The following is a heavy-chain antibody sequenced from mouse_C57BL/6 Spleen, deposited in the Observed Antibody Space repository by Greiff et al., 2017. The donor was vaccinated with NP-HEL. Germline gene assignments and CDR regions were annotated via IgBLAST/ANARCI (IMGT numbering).Heavy chain of an antibody. Sequence: VQLKQSGPVLVKPGASVKMSCKASGYTFTDYYMNWVKQSHGKSLEWIGVINPYNGGTSYNQKFKGKATLTVDKSSSTAYMELNSLTSEDSAVYYCARHYGSSYDCYAMDYWGQGTSVTVSS. V-gene: IGHV1-19*01. CDR2: INPYNGGT. CDR3: ARHYGSSYDCYAMDY. D-gene: IGHD1-1*01. J-gene: IGHJ4*01. CDR1: GYTFTDYY.